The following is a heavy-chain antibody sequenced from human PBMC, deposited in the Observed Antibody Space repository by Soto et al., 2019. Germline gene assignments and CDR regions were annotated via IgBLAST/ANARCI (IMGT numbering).Heavy chain of an antibody. CDR1: GGSISSYY. CDR3: GGAGYCSGGSCYQVGWFDP. CDR2: IYYSGST. D-gene: IGHD2-15*01. Sequence: QVQLQESGPGLVKPSETLSLTCTVSGGSISSYYWSWIRQPPGKGLEWIGYIYYSGSTNYNPSLKSRVTISVDTSKNQFSLKLRSVIAADTAVYYCGGAGYCSGGSCYQVGWFDPWGQGTLVTVSS. V-gene: IGHV4-59*01. J-gene: IGHJ5*02.